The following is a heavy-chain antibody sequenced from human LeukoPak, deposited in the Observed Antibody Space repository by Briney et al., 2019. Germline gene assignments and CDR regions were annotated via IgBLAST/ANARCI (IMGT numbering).Heavy chain of an antibody. CDR2: ISPNSGGT. D-gene: IGHD1-14*01. J-gene: IGHJ4*02. CDR1: GGTFSSYA. CDR3: TRGTPGGY. Sequence: GASVKVSCKASGGTFSSYAISWVRQAPGQGLEWMGWISPNSGGTNYAQKFQGRVTMTRDTSISTAYMELSRLTSDDTAVYYCTRGTPGGYWGQGTLVTVSS. V-gene: IGHV1-2*02.